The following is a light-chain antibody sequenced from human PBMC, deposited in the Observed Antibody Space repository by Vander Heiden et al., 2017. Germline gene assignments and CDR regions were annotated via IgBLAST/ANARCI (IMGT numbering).Light chain of an antibody. V-gene: IGKV1-9*01. J-gene: IGKJ3*01. CDR1: QVISSY. Sequence: DIQLTQSPSFLSASVGDRVTITCRASQVISSYLAWYQQKPGKAPKLLIYAASTLQSGVPSRFSGSGSGTEFTLTISSLQPEDFATYYCQQLISYPLFTLRPCDQSGYQT. CDR3: QQLISYPLFT. CDR2: AAS.